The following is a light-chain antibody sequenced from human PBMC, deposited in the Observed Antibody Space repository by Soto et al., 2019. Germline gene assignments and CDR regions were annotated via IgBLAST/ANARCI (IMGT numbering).Light chain of an antibody. Sequence: DIQMTQSPSTLSASVGDRVTITCRASQSISSWLAWYQQKPGKAPKLLIYKASSLESVVPSRFSGSGSGTEFTFTITSLQPDDFATYYCQQYNSYSYTFGQGTKLEIK. V-gene: IGKV1-5*03. J-gene: IGKJ2*01. CDR1: QSISSW. CDR2: KAS. CDR3: QQYNSYSYT.